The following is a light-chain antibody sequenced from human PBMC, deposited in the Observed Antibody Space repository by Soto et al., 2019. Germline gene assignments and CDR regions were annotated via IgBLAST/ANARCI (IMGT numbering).Light chain of an antibody. Sequence: QSVLTQPASVSGSPGQSITISCTGTSSDIGYYNYVSWYQQHPGKAPKIVIYGVSNRPSGVSNRFSGSKSDNTASLTISGLQAEDEAEYYCSSYTRSSTRIFGGGTQLTVL. CDR3: SSYTRSSTRI. V-gene: IGLV2-14*03. J-gene: IGLJ2*01. CDR1: SSDIGYYNY. CDR2: GVS.